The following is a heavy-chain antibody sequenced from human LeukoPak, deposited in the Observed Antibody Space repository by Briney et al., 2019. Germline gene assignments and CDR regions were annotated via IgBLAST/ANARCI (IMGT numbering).Heavy chain of an antibody. D-gene: IGHD6-19*01. CDR3: ARDRFGVAVAGTLFDP. V-gene: IGHV1-18*01. Sequence: ASVKVSCKASGYTFTSYGISWVRQAPGQGLEWMGWISAYNGNTNYAQKLQGRVTMTTDSSTSTAYMELRSLRSDDTAVYYCARDRFGVAVAGTLFDPWGQGTLVTVSS. CDR2: ISAYNGNT. J-gene: IGHJ5*02. CDR1: GYTFTSYG.